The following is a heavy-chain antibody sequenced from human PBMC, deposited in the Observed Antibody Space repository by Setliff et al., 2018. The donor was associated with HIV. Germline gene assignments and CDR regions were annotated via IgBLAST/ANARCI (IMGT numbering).Heavy chain of an antibody. CDR3: GIDSGIYSRSPIDY. CDR1: GDTFSNYA. CDR2: IIPVFGTA. Sequence: SVKVSCKASGDTFSNYAISWVRQAPGQGLEWMGRIIPVFGTANYAHKFQGRVTITADKSTSTAYMELSSLRSEDTALYYCGIDSGIYSRSPIDYWGQGTLVTVSS. J-gene: IGHJ4*02. D-gene: IGHD6-6*01. V-gene: IGHV1-69*06.